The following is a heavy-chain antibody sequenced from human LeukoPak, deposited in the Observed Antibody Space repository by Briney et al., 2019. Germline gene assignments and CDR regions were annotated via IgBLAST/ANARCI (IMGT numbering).Heavy chain of an antibody. CDR3: ARGLKLFGVVIMGDAFDI. CDR2: MNPNSGNT. V-gene: IGHV1-8*03. Sequence: ASVKVSCKASGGTFSSYAISWVRQATGQGLEWMGWMNPNSGNTGYAQKFQGRVTITRNTSISTAYMELSSLRSEDTAVYYCARGLKLFGVVIMGDAFDIWGQGTMVTVSS. D-gene: IGHD3-3*01. CDR1: GGTFSSYA. J-gene: IGHJ3*02.